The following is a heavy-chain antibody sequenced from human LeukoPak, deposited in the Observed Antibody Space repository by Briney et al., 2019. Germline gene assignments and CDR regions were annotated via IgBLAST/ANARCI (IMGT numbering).Heavy chain of an antibody. CDR1: GFTVSSNY. CDR3: ANIEVASFDY. J-gene: IGHJ4*02. Sequence: GGSLRLSCAASGFTVSSNYMSWVRQAPGKGLEWVSVFYSGGSTYYADSVKGRFTISRDISKNMLYLQMNSLRAEDTAVYYCANIEVASFDYWGQGTLVTVSS. V-gene: IGHV3-53*01. CDR2: FYSGGST. D-gene: IGHD6-19*01.